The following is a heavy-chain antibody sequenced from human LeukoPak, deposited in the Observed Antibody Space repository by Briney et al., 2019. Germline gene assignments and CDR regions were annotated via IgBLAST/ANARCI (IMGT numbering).Heavy chain of an antibody. D-gene: IGHD1-1*01. J-gene: IGHJ6*03. CDR1: GGSISSSSYY. V-gene: IGHV4-39*07. Sequence: PSETLSLTCTVSGGSISSSSYYWGWIRQPPGKGLEWIGSIYYSGSTYYNPSLKSRVTISVDTSKNQFSLKLNSVTAADTAVYYCARLFPERLMTVTYYYYYMDVWGKGTTVTVSS. CDR2: IYYSGST. CDR3: ARLFPERLMTVTYYYYYMDV.